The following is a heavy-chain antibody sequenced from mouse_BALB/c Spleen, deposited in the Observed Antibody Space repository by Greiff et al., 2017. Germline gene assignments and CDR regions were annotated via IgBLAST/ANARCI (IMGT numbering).Heavy chain of an antibody. Sequence: EVMLVESGGGLVQPGGSLKLSCAASGFTFSSYGMSWVRQTPDKRLELVATINSNGGSTYYPDSVKGRFTISRDNAKNTLYLQMSSLKSEDTAMYYCARDPIHYYGYAMDYWGQGTSVTVSS. CDR2: INSNGGST. V-gene: IGHV5-6-3*01. CDR3: ARDPIHYYGYAMDY. D-gene: IGHD1-2*01. CDR1: GFTFSSYG. J-gene: IGHJ4*01.